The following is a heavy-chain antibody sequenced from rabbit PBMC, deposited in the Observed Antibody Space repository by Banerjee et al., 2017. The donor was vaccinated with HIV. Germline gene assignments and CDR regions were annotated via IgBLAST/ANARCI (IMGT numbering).Heavy chain of an antibody. CDR3: TRFGTGSNYYPFNL. Sequence: QSLEESGGDLVKPGASLTLTCTASGFTIIGSYWICWVRQAPGKGLEWIGCVGAGGGRSAFANWAQGRFTISKTSSTTVTLRMTSLTAADTATYYCTRFGTGSNYYPFNLWGPGTLVTDS. J-gene: IGHJ4*01. CDR1: GFTIIGSYW. CDR2: VGAGGGRS. D-gene: IGHD8-1*01. V-gene: IGHV1S40*01.